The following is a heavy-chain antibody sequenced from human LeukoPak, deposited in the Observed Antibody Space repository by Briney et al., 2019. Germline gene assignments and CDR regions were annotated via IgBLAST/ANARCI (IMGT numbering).Heavy chain of an antibody. D-gene: IGHD6-13*01. J-gene: IGHJ4*02. CDR1: GYTFTSYG. CDR3: ARVAGLAAAADY. Sequence: ASVKVSCKASGYTFTSYGISWVRQATGQGLEWMGWMNPNSGNTGYAQKFQGRVTITRNTSISTAYMELSSLRSEDTAVYYCARVAGLAAAADYWGQGTLVTVSS. V-gene: IGHV1-8*03. CDR2: MNPNSGNT.